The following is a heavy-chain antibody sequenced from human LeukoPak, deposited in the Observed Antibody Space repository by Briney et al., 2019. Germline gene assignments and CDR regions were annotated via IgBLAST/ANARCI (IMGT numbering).Heavy chain of an antibody. CDR1: GYTLTELS. J-gene: IGHJ4*02. CDR3: ATVAGVGVYGSGSASFDY. V-gene: IGHV1-24*01. D-gene: IGHD3-10*01. Sequence: ASVKVSCKVSGYTLTELSMHWVRQAPGKGLEWMGGFDPEDGETIYAQKFQGRVTMTEDTSTDTAYMELSSLRSEDTAVYYCATVAGVGVYGSGSASFDYWGQGTLVTVSS. CDR2: FDPEDGET.